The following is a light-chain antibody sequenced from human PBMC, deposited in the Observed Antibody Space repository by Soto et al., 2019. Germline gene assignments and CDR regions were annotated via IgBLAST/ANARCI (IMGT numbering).Light chain of an antibody. J-gene: IGKJ2*01. CDR1: QSLLHSDGKTY. CDR2: DVS. Sequence: DIVMTQTPLSLSVTPGQPASISCKSSQSLLHSDGKTYLYWYLQKPGQSPQLLIYDVSNRFSGVPDSFSGSGSGTDFTLKISRGEAEDVGVYVCMQRIQLPPRYTFGQGTKLEIK. CDR3: MQRIQLPPRYT. V-gene: IGKV2D-29*02.